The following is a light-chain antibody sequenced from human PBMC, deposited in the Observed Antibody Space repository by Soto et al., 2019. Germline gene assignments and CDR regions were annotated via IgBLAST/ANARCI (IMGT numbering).Light chain of an antibody. CDR2: NTN. Sequence: QTVVTQEPSFSVSPGGTVTLTCGLSSGSVSTSYYPSWYQQTPGQAPRTLIYNTNTRSSGVPDRFSGSILGNKAALTITGAQADDESDYYCVLYLGSGSSVFGGGTKVTVL. CDR1: SGSVSTSYY. CDR3: VLYLGSGSSV. J-gene: IGLJ2*01. V-gene: IGLV8-61*01.